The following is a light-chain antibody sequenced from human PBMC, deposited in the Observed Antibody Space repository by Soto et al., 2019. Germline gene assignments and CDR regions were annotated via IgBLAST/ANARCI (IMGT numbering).Light chain of an antibody. CDR2: KAS. CDR3: QQYKSSST. J-gene: IGKJ1*01. CDR1: ESISIW. Sequence: DIQMTQSPATLSSSLGDTVTLTCRASESISIWFAWYQQKPGKAPNLLINKASSLQSEVPSRLSGSGSGTEFTLTITSLQPDDFGVYYCQQYKSSSTFGQGTKVDIK. V-gene: IGKV1-5*03.